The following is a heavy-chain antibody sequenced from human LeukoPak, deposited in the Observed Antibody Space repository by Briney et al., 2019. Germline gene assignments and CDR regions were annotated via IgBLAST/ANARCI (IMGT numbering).Heavy chain of an antibody. D-gene: IGHD2-15*01. CDR2: ISYDGSNK. V-gene: IGHV3-30*18. CDR3: AKDNCSGGSCYFDY. CDR1: GFTFSSYG. J-gene: IGHJ4*02. Sequence: GSLILSCAASGFTFSSYGMHWVRQAPGKGLEWVAVISYDGSNKYYADSVKGRFTISRDNSKNTLYLQMNSLRAEDTAVYYCAKDNCSGGSCYFDYWGQGTLVTVSS.